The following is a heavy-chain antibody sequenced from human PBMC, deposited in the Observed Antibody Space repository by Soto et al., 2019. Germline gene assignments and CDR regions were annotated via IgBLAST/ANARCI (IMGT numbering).Heavy chain of an antibody. CDR2: ISAGGDST. J-gene: IGHJ4*02. V-gene: IGHV3-23*01. CDR1: GFTFSNYP. CDR3: ARRV. Sequence: PGGPLRLSCATSGFTFSNYPMNWVRQAPGKGLEWVSGISAGGDSTYYADSVKGRFTIFRDNSKNSVYLQMNSLRAEDTAVYYCARRVWGQGTLVTVSS.